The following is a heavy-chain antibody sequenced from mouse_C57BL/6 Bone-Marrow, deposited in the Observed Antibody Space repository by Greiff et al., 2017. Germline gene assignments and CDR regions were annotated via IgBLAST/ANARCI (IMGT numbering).Heavy chain of an antibody. Sequence: EVQVVESRGGLVKPGGSLKLSCAASGFTFSSYAMSWVRQTPEKRLEWVATISDGGSYTYYPDNVKGRFTISRDNAKNNLYLQMSHLKSEDTAMYYCARSSYYYGSLFAYWGQGTLVTVSA. CDR1: GFTFSSYA. CDR3: ARSSYYYGSLFAY. V-gene: IGHV5-4*01. J-gene: IGHJ3*01. D-gene: IGHD1-1*01. CDR2: ISDGGSYT.